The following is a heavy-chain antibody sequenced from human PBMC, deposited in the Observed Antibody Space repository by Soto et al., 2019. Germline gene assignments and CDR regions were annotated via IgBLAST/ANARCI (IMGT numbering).Heavy chain of an antibody. D-gene: IGHD5-18*01. J-gene: IGHJ6*02. V-gene: IGHV1-24*01. CDR1: GYTLTELS. Sequence: GASVKVSCKVSGYTLTELSMRWVRQAPGKGLEWMGGFDPEDGETIYAQKFQGRVTMTEDTSTDTAYMELSSLRSEDTAVYYCATGTDTAMVRTIDYGMDVWGQGTTVTVSS. CDR2: FDPEDGET. CDR3: ATGTDTAMVRTIDYGMDV.